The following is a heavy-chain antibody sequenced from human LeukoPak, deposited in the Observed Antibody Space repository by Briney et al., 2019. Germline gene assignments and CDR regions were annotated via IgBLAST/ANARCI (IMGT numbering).Heavy chain of an antibody. CDR2: IGLGGDT. D-gene: IGHD5/OR15-5a*01. CDR1: GFSFRSYD. V-gene: IGHV3-13*01. CDR3: VRGGIRVSGIDAFDI. J-gene: IGHJ3*02. Sequence: GGSLRLSCAASGFSFRSYDMHWVRQVPGRGLEWVSAIGLGGDTHYPDSVKGRFTVSRENGENSLHLQMNGLTDGDTAVYYCVRGGIRVSGIDAFDIWGQGTRVTVSS.